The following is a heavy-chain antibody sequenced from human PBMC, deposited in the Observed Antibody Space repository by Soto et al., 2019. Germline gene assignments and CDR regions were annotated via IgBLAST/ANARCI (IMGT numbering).Heavy chain of an antibody. CDR3: VRGGYVHAFDY. V-gene: IGHV4-59*01. J-gene: IGHJ4*02. CDR2: IYYSGNT. D-gene: IGHD5-12*01. Sequence: SSETLSLTCTVSCGSISYYYWGWIRQPPGKGLEWIGSIYYSGNTHYNPSLKSRVTISVDTSMNQFSLNLDSVTAVDSAVYYCVRGGYVHAFDYWGQGALVTVSS. CDR1: CGSISYYY.